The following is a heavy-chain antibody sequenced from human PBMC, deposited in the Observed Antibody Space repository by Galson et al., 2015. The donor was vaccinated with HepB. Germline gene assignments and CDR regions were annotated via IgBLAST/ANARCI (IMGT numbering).Heavy chain of an antibody. J-gene: IGHJ5*02. CDR3: ARVVRGIWFGDFDP. CDR1: GFTFNIYG. CDR2: ISGGLT. V-gene: IGHV3-23*01. D-gene: IGHD3-10*01. Sequence: SLRLSCAASGFTFNIYGMSWVRQAPGTGLEWVSAISGGLTYYADSVKGRFTVSRDNSMNTLYLQMNRLRVDDTAIYYCARVVRGIWFGDFDPWGQGTLVTVSS.